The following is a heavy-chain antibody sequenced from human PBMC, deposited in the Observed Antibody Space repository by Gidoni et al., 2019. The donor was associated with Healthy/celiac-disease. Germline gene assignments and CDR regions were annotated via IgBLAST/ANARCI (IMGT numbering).Heavy chain of an antibody. D-gene: IGHD3-10*01. J-gene: IGHJ2*01. CDR3: AKETGDMVRGVIARYFDL. CDR2: ISYDGSNK. CDR1: GFTFSSYC. V-gene: IGHV3-30*18. Sequence: QVQLVESGGGVVQPGMSLRLSCAASGFTFSSYCMHWVRQAPGKGLEWVAVISYDGSNKYYADSVKGRFTISRDNSKNTLYLQMNSLRAEDTAVYYCAKETGDMVRGVIARYFDLWGRGTLVTVSS.